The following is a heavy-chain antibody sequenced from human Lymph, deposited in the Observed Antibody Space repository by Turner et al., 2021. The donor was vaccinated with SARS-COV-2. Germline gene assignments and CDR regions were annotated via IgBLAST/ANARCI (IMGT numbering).Heavy chain of an antibody. V-gene: IGHV3-30-3*01. CDR3: ARDVGGYLGY. D-gene: IGHD3-16*01. CDR1: GFTFSTYA. CDR2: ISYDGSNK. Sequence: QVQLVASGGGVVQPGRSLRLSCAASGFTFSTYAMHWVRQAPGKGLEWVALISYDGSNKYYADSVKGRFTISRDNSKNTLYLQMNSLRTEDTAVYYCARDVGGYLGYWGQGTLVTVSS. J-gene: IGHJ4*02.